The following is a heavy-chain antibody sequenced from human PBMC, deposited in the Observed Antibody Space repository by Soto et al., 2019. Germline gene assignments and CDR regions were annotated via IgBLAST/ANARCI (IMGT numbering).Heavy chain of an antibody. J-gene: IGHJ6*03. Sequence: QVQLQQWGAGLLKPSETLSLTCAVYGGSFSGYQWTWIRQTPEKGLEWSGEINDSGNINYNPSLKRRDPTLVDAAKKEISLRLSSVTAADTAVYYCARGLILWFGELSRRGGYYYYVAVWGKGTTVTVSS. CDR1: GGSFSGYQ. CDR3: ARGLILWFGELSRRGGYYYYVAV. D-gene: IGHD3-10*01. CDR2: INDSGNI. V-gene: IGHV4-34*02.